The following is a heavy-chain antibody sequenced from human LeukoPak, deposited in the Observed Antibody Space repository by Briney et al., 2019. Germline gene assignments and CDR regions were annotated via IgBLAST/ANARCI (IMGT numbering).Heavy chain of an antibody. CDR2: IAANNDHT. D-gene: IGHD2-2*02. CDR1: GYRVSSFA. J-gene: IGHJ3*01. Sequence: ASVKVSCKASGYRVSSFAIIWVRQAPGQGLECLGWIAANNDHTHYALNVQGRVTMTTDTSTDTAYMELRNLRSDDTAVYFCARDIPGWGAFDVWGQGTVVTVSS. V-gene: IGHV1-18*01. CDR3: ARDIPGWGAFDV.